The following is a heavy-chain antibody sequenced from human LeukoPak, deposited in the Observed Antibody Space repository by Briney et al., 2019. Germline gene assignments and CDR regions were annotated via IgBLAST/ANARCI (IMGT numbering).Heavy chain of an antibody. Sequence: GGSLRLSCAASGFTFSSYSMNWVRQAPGKGLEWVSSISSSTSYIYYAESVKGRFTMSRDNAKNSLYLQMNSLRAEDTAVYYCARATTYDILTGYFDYWGQGTLVTVSS. CDR2: ISSSTSYI. J-gene: IGHJ4*02. V-gene: IGHV3-21*01. CDR3: ARATTYDILTGYFDY. D-gene: IGHD3-9*01. CDR1: GFTFSSYS.